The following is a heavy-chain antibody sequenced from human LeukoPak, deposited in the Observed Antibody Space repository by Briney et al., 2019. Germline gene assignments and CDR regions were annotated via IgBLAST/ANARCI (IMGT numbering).Heavy chain of an antibody. Sequence: AASVKVSCKASGYTFTSYAISWVRQAPGQGLEWMGWISTYNGNTNYAQKLQGRVTMTTDTSTSTAYMELRSLRSDDTAVYFCARDTKRSRARWENLGFDPWGQGTLVTVSS. CDR2: ISTYNGNT. CDR3: ARDTKRSRARWENLGFDP. J-gene: IGHJ5*02. D-gene: IGHD1-26*01. CDR1: GYTFTSYA. V-gene: IGHV1-18*01.